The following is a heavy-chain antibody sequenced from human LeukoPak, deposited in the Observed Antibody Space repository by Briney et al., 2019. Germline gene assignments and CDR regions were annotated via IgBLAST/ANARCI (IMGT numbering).Heavy chain of an antibody. Sequence: SGGSLRLSCAASGFTFSDYYMSWIRQAPGKGLEWVSYISSSGSTIYYADSVKGRFTISRDNAKNSLYLQMNSLRAEDTAVYYCARGGSSWYSPRYYYYYMDGWGKGTTVTVSS. CDR3: ARGGSSWYSPRYYYYYMDG. CDR1: GFTFSDYY. V-gene: IGHV3-11*04. D-gene: IGHD6-13*01. J-gene: IGHJ6*03. CDR2: ISSSGSTI.